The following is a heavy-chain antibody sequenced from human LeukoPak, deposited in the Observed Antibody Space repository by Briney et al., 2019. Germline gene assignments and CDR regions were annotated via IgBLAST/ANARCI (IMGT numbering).Heavy chain of an antibody. CDR1: GGSISGYY. Sequence: PSETLSLTCTVSGGSISGYYWSWIRQPAGKVLEWIGRIYTSGNTNYTPSLKSRVTMSVDTSKNQFSLKLSSVTAADTAVYYCARDRDYYDRSGHRFYYMDVWGKGTTVTISS. V-gene: IGHV4-4*07. J-gene: IGHJ6*03. CDR2: IYTSGNT. CDR3: ARDRDYYDRSGHRFYYMDV. D-gene: IGHD3-22*01.